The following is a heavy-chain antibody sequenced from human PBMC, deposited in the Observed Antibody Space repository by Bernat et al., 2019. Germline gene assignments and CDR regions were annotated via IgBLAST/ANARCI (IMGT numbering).Heavy chain of an antibody. CDR2: MKSKTDGGTT. D-gene: IGHD1-26*01. CDR1: GFTFSNAW. J-gene: IGHJ5*02. Sequence: EVQLVESGGGLVKPGGSLRLSCAASGFTFSNAWMSWVRQAPGKGLEWVGGMKSKTDGGTTDYAAPVKGRCTISRDDSTNTLYLQMNSLKTEDTAVYYCTTDPGATLAAWGQGTLVTVSS. CDR3: TTDPGATLAA. V-gene: IGHV3-15*01.